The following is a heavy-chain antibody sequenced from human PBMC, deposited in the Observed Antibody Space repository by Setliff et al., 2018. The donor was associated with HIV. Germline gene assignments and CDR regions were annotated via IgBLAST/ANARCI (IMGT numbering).Heavy chain of an antibody. D-gene: IGHD6-19*01. J-gene: IGHJ3*02. V-gene: IGHV3-23*01. Sequence: GGSLRLSCAASGFSFSTYAMSWVRQAPGKGLEWVSTISERDGSTYYADSVKGRFTISRDNSKNTVYLQLNSLRAEDSAVYYCANWLSAVAGGWGPYDIWGQGTMVTVTS. CDR3: ANWLSAVAGGWGPYDI. CDR2: ISERDGST. CDR1: GFSFSTYA.